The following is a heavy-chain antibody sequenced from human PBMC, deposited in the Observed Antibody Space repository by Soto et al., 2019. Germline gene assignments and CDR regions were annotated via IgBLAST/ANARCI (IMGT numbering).Heavy chain of an antibody. D-gene: IGHD1-26*01. CDR1: GYTFTDYD. V-gene: IGHV1-8*01. CDR2: MNPDSANT. CDR3: ARAIRNQLLSDY. J-gene: IGHJ4*02. Sequence: QVQLVQSGAEVKQPGASVKVSCWASGYTFTDYDISWVRKATGQGLEWMGWMNPDSANTGYAQKFQDRVTMTRDTSISTAYMELNSLTSEDTAVDYCARAIRNQLLSDYWGQGTLVTVSS.